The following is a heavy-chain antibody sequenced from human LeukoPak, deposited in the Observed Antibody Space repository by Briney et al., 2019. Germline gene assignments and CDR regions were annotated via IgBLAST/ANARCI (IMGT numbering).Heavy chain of an antibody. J-gene: IGHJ4*02. CDR3: ARERSSGSWYYFDY. CDR1: GFTLYDYG. V-gene: IGHV3-20*04. D-gene: IGHD6-19*01. CDR2: INWYGVST. Sequence: PGGSLRLSCAASGFTLYDYGVSGLGHARGEGVECVACINWYGVSTGYADSVKSRFTICRDNAKDSLYAEINIRRAEDTALYYCARERSSGSWYYFDYWGQGTLVTVSS.